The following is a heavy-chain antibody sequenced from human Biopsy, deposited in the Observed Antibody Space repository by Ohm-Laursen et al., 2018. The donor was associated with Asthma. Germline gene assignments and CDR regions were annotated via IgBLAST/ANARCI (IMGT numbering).Heavy chain of an antibody. CDR3: SRDRGESGYDFGRYDY. CDR2: ISSTSTYI. CDR1: GFVFSQCG. D-gene: IGHD5-12*01. J-gene: IGHJ4*02. V-gene: IGHV3-21*01. Sequence: SLRLSCAASGFVFSQCGMNWVRQAPGKGLEWVSSISSTSTYIYYADSVKGRFTISRDNAKNSLYLQMNSLRAEDTAVYYCSRDRGESGYDFGRYDYWGQGTLVTVSS.